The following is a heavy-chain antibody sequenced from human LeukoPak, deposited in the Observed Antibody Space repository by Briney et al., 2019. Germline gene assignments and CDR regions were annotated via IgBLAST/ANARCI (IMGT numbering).Heavy chain of an antibody. J-gene: IGHJ4*02. CDR3: ATHYGVAANYSDY. V-gene: IGHV3-23*01. D-gene: IGHD6-13*01. CDR2: ISGSGGST. CDR1: GFTSSSYA. Sequence: GGSLRLSCAASGFTSSSYAMSWVRQAPGKGLEWASAISGSGGSTYYADSVKGRFTISRDNSKNTLYLQMNSLRAEDTAVYYCATHYGVAANYSDYWGQGTLLTLPS.